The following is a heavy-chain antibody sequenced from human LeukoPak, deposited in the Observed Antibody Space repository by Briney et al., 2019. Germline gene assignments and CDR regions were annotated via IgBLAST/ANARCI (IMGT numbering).Heavy chain of an antibody. D-gene: IGHD3-22*01. J-gene: IGHJ4*02. Sequence: GASVKASCKASGDTFNNYYFTWVRQAPGQGLEWMGRIIPMSGITTYAQRFQGRVTITADRSTSTAYMELSSLRSEDTAVYYCARSRNWLSDYWGQGTLVTVSS. CDR3: ARSRNWLSDY. CDR1: GDTFNNYY. V-gene: IGHV1-69*02. CDR2: IIPMSGIT.